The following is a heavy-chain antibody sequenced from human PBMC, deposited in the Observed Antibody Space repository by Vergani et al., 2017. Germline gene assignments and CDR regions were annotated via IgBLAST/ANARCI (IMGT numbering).Heavy chain of an antibody. D-gene: IGHD2-2*01. CDR1: GGSISSGSYY. J-gene: IGHJ4*02. Sequence: QVQLEESGPGLVKPSQTLSLTCTVSGGSISSGSYYWSWIRQPAGKGLEWIGRIYTSGSTNYNPSLKSRVTISVDTSKNQFSLKLSSVTAADTAVYYCARDRSTHDYWGQGTLVTVSS. CDR3: ARDRSTHDY. V-gene: IGHV4-61*02. CDR2: IYTSGST.